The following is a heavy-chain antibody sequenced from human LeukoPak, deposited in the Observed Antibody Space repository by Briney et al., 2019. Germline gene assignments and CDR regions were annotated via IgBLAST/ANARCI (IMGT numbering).Heavy chain of an antibody. CDR2: IDPNSGGT. Sequence: ASVKVSCKASGYTFTGYYMHWVRQAPGQGLEWMGWIDPNSGGTNYAQKFQGRVTMTRDTSISTAYMELSRLRSDDTAVYYCARASYYYDSSGYPGYYFDYWGQGTLVTVSS. CDR1: GYTFTGYY. D-gene: IGHD3-22*01. J-gene: IGHJ4*02. V-gene: IGHV1-2*02. CDR3: ARASYYYDSSGYPGYYFDY.